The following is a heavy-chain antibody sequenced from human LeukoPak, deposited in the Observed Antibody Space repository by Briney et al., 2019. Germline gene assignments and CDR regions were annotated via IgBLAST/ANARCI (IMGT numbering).Heavy chain of an antibody. V-gene: IGHV4-59*01. CDR3: ARSRGVYDILTGYGVNWFDP. CDR2: IYYSGST. D-gene: IGHD3-9*01. Sequence: SETLSLTCTVSGGSISSYYWSWTRNPPGKGRDWIGYIYYSGSTNYNPSLKSRVTISVDTSKNQFSLKLSSVTAADTAVYYCARSRGVYDILTGYGVNWFDPWGQGTLVTVSS. J-gene: IGHJ5*02. CDR1: GGSISSYY.